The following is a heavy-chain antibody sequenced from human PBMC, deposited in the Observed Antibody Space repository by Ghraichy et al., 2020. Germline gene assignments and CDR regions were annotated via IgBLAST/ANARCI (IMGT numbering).Heavy chain of an antibody. J-gene: IGHJ6*02. CDR2: IYYSGST. Sequence: SETLSLTCTVSGGSVSSDIYYWSWIRQPPGKGLEWIGYIYYSGSTNYNSSLKSRVTISVDTSKSQFSLKLSSVTPADTAVYYCARDHARIAAAGAKGLDVWGQGTTVTVSS. CDR1: GGSVSSDIYY. V-gene: IGHV4-61*01. CDR3: ARDHARIAAAGAKGLDV. D-gene: IGHD6-13*01.